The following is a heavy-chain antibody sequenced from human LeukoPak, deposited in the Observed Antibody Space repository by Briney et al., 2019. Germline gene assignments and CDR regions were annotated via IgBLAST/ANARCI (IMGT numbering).Heavy chain of an antibody. J-gene: IGHJ5*02. CDR1: GFTFSSYW. Sequence: GGSLRLSCAASGFTFSSYWMSWVRQAPGKGLEWVANIKQDGSETYYVDSVKGRFTISRDNAKNSLYLLMNSLRAEDTAVFYCARERDYDFWSGQPLLGFDPWGQGTLVTVSS. D-gene: IGHD3-3*01. CDR3: ARERDYDFWSGQPLLGFDP. V-gene: IGHV3-7*01. CDR2: IKQDGSET.